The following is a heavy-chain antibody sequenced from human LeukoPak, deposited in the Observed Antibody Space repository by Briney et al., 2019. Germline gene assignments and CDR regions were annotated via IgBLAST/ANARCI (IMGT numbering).Heavy chain of an antibody. D-gene: IGHD3-10*01. CDR2: IYYSGST. CDR3: ARLWFGDYFDY. V-gene: IGHV4-30-4*01. CDR1: GGPISSGDYY. J-gene: IGHJ4*02. Sequence: SQTLSLTCTVSGGPISSGDYYWSWIRQPPGKGLGWIGYIYYSGSTYYNPSLKSRVTISVDTSKNQFSLKLSSVTAADTAVYYCARLWFGDYFDYWGQGTLVTVSS.